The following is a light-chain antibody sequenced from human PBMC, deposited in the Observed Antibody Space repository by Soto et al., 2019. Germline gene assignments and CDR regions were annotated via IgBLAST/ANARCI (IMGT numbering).Light chain of an antibody. CDR2: DVS. Sequence: QSALPQPASVYGSPGQSITISCTGTSSDVGGYNYVSWYQQHPGKAPKLMIYDVSNRPSGVSNRFSGSKSGNTASLTISGLQAEDEADYYCSSSTSSSTQVFGGGTQLTVL. V-gene: IGLV2-14*01. J-gene: IGLJ2*01. CDR1: SSDVGGYNY. CDR3: SSSTSSSTQV.